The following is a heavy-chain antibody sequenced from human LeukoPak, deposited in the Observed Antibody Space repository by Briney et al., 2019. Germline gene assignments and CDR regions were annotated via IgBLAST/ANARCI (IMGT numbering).Heavy chain of an antibody. J-gene: IGHJ4*02. D-gene: IGHD3-22*01. CDR3: ARGGGYYETSEIVY. CDR1: GYTFTGYY. V-gene: IGHV1-2*02. CDR2: VTPSGAGT. Sequence: GASVKVSCKASGYTFTGYYMHWVRQAPGQGLEWMGWVTPSGAGTKYAQKFQGRVTMTRDTSISTAYMELSGLRSDDTAVYYCARGGGYYETSEIVYWGQGTLVTVSP.